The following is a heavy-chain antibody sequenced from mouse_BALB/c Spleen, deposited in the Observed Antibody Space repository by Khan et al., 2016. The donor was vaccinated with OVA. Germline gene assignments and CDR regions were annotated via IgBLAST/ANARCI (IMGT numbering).Heavy chain of an antibody. J-gene: IGHJ2*01. V-gene: IGHV5-6-4*01. CDR1: GFAFSSYS. D-gene: IGHD1-1*01. Sequence: EVELVESGGGLVKPGGSLKLSCAASGFAFSSYSMSWVRQTPEKRLEWVATITSGGSYTYYPDSVKGRFTISRDNAKNTLYLHMSSLKSEDTAMYYCRRDRNYDGSSFYFDYWGQGTTLTVSS. CDR2: ITSGGSYT. CDR3: RRDRNYDGSSFYFDY.